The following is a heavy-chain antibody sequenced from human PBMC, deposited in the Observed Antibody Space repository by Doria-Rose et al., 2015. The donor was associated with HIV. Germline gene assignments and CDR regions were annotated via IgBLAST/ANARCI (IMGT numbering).Heavy chain of an antibody. V-gene: IGHV4-59*01. CDR3: ARVLSGTYDY. D-gene: IGHD1-26*01. CDR1: GGSISHYY. J-gene: IGHJ4*02. Sequence: QVQLQESGPGLVKPSETLSLTCSVSGGSISHYYWSWIRQPPGKGLEYIGDIFYTVSTNYSPSLKSRVSISIDTSKNKFSLMLSSVTAADTAVYYCARVLSGTYDYWGQGTLVTVSS. CDR2: IFYTVST.